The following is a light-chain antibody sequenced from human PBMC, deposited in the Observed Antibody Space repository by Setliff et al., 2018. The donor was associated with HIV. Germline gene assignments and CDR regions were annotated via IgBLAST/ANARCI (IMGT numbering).Light chain of an antibody. CDR3: GTWDNSLNFVRV. V-gene: IGLV1-51*01. CDR1: SSNIGPNF. Sequence: QSVLTQPPSVSSAPGQKVTISCSGSSSNIGPNFVSWYQQFPGTVPKLIIYDDNKRLSGIPDRFSGSRSGTSATLAITGLQPGDEADYYCGTWDNSLNFVRVFGGGTKVTVL. CDR2: DDN. J-gene: IGLJ3*02.